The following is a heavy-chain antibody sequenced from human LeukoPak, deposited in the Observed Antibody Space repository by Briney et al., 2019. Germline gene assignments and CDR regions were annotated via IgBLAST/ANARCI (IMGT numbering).Heavy chain of an antibody. CDR2: IDSAGARI. Sequence: GGSLRLSCAGSGFGFSGYWIHWVRQVPGKGLAWVSRIDSAGARIQYAGSVKGRFTISRDNAKNTAYLQMNSLRPEDTAVYYCVADSENRSGGDFWGQGTLVTVSS. V-gene: IGHV3-74*01. CDR3: VADSENRSGGDF. CDR1: GFGFSGYW. D-gene: IGHD3-10*01. J-gene: IGHJ4*02.